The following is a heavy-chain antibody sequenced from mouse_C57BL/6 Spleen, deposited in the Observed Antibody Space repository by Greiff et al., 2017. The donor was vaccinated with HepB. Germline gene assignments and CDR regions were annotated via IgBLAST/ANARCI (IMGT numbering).Heavy chain of an antibody. CDR1: GYTFTSYW. J-gene: IGHJ4*01. Sequence: QVKLQQPGAELVMPGASVKLSCKASGYTFTSYWMHWVKQRPGQGLEWIGEIDPSDSYTNYNQKFKGKSTLTVDKSSSTAYMQLSSLTSEDSAVYYCARRYFSYYSNYEGRYYYAMDYWGQGTSVTVSS. CDR3: ARRYFSYYSNYEGRYYYAMDY. D-gene: IGHD2-5*01. V-gene: IGHV1-69*01. CDR2: IDPSDSYT.